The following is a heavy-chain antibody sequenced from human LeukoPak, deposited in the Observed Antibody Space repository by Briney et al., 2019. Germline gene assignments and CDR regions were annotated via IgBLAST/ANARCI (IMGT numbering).Heavy chain of an antibody. J-gene: IGHJ4*02. CDR2: ITSNGDNT. V-gene: IGHV3-64D*06. Sequence: GGSLRLSCSVSGFTFSTYFMHWVRQAPGKGLEYVSAITSNGDNTYYADSVKGRFTISRDNSKNTLYLQMSSLRADDTAVYYCVRGTGYWGQGTLVTVSS. CDR3: VRGTGY. CDR1: GFTFSTYF.